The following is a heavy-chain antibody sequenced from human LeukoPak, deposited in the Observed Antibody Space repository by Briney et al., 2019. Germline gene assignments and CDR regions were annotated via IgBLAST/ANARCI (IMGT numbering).Heavy chain of an antibody. CDR1: GYSISSGYY. Sequence: SETLSLTCAVSGYSISSGYYWGWIRQPPGKGLEWIANIYRSGSACYNPSLKSRLTIAVDKSKNDFSLKLRSVTAADTAVYYCARTPDTAMVTRFDYWGQGTLVTVSS. D-gene: IGHD5-18*01. J-gene: IGHJ4*02. CDR2: IYRSGSA. V-gene: IGHV4-38-2*01. CDR3: ARTPDTAMVTRFDY.